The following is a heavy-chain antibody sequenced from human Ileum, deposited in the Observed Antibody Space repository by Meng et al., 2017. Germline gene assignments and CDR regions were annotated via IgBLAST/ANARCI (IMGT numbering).Heavy chain of an antibody. J-gene: IGHJ4*02. CDR2: IIPNSGGT. Sequence: ASVKVSCKASGYTFSDYNMHWVRQAPGQGLEWMGRIIPNSGGTNYAQKFQDRVTMTRDTSISTACMELSSLRSDDTAVYYCARGYNYAYEYWGQGTLVTVSS. V-gene: IGHV1-2*06. CDR1: GYTFSDYN. D-gene: IGHD5-18*01. CDR3: ARGYNYAYEY.